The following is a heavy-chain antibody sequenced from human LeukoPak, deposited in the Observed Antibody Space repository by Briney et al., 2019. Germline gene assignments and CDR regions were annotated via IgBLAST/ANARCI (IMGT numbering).Heavy chain of an antibody. CDR2: IYASGST. CDR1: GGTRSGYT. Sequence: SETLSLTCTGSGGTRSGYTWSWNRQPAGRGLEWIGRIYASGSTNYNPSLQGRVTMSVDTSRGQFFLMVHSVTAADTAVYYCARGVVGATAFAYWGQGTVVTASS. D-gene: IGHD1-26*01. CDR3: ARGVVGATAFAY. V-gene: IGHV4-4*07. J-gene: IGHJ4*02.